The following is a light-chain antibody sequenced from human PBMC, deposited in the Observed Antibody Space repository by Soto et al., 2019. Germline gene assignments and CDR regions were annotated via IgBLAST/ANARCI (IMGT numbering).Light chain of an antibody. J-gene: IGLJ3*02. Sequence: QPVLTQPRSVSGSPGQSVTISCTGTSSDVGGYNYVSWCQQHPGKAPKLMIYDVTKRPSGVPDRFSGSKSGNTASLTISGLQAEDEADYYCCSYAGSYTWVFGGGTQLTVL. CDR2: DVT. CDR1: SSDVGGYNY. CDR3: CSYAGSYTWV. V-gene: IGLV2-11*01.